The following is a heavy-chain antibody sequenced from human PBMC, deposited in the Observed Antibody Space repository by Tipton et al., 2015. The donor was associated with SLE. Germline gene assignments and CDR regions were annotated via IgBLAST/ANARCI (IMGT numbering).Heavy chain of an antibody. CDR2: IFYSGST. D-gene: IGHD2-8*01. CDR1: GGSISISSYY. CDR3: TRGGTGDGTNPFDP. J-gene: IGHJ5*02. Sequence: TLSLTCTVSGGSISISSYYWGWIRQPPGKGLEWIGSIFYSGSTYYNPSLKSRVTISADTSKNQFSLKLSSLTAADTAVYYCTRGGTGDGTNPFDPWGQGTLVTVS. V-gene: IGHV4-39*07.